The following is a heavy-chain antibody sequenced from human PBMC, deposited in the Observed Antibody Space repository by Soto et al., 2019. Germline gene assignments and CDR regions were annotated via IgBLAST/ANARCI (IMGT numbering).Heavy chain of an antibody. D-gene: IGHD6-13*01. Sequence: SETLSLTCAVSSGSISSSNWWSWVRQPPGKGLEWIGEIYHSGSTNYNPSLKSRVTISVDKSKNQFSLKLSSVTAADTAVYYCARDRAAAGNYYYMDVWGKGTTVTVSS. J-gene: IGHJ6*03. CDR1: SGSISSSNW. CDR3: ARDRAAAGNYYYMDV. V-gene: IGHV4-4*02. CDR2: IYHSGST.